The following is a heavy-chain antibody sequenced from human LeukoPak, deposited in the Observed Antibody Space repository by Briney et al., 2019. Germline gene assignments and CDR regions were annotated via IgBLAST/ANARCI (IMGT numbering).Heavy chain of an antibody. D-gene: IGHD7-27*01. J-gene: IGHJ4*02. CDR3: VRDGSSWGNYY. Sequence: GGTLRLSCAASGFTFSSFGMSWVRQAPGKGLEWVSYLSSSSSVIYHADSVKGRFTISRDNAKNSLYLQMNSLRTEDTAVYYCVRDGSSWGNYYWGQGTLVSVSS. CDR2: LSSSSSVI. V-gene: IGHV3-48*01. CDR1: GFTFSSFG.